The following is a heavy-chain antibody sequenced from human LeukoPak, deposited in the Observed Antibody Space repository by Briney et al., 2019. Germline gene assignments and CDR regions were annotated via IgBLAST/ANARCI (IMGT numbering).Heavy chain of an antibody. D-gene: IGHD2-21*01. V-gene: IGHV3-7*05. CDR1: AFTFSSYS. J-gene: IGHJ5*02. CDR3: ARAGTNSINNWFDP. Sequence: PGGSLRLSCSPCAFTFSSYSMGWVRQAPGKGLEWVANIKQNGSEKYYVDSVKGRFTISRDNAENSLYLQLSSLRAEDTAVYYCARAGTNSINNWFDPWGQGTLVTVSS. CDR2: IKQNGSEK.